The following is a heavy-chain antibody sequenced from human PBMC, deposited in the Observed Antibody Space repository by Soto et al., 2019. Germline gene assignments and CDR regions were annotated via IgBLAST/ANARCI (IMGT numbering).Heavy chain of an antibody. V-gene: IGHV3-21*01. CDR1: GFTLNNHA. CDR2: ISSSSSYI. CDR3: ASSKIEIFGVVIVPGAFDI. J-gene: IGHJ3*02. Sequence: PGGSLGLSCTASGFTLNNHAMSWVRQAPGKGLEWVSYISSSSSYIYYADSVKGRFTISRDNAKNSLYLQMNSLRAEDTAVYYCASSKIEIFGVVIVPGAFDIWGQGTMVTVSS. D-gene: IGHD3-3*01.